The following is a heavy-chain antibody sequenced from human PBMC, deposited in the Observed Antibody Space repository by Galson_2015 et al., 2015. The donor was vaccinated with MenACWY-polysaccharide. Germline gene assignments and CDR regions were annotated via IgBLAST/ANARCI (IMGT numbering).Heavy chain of an antibody. CDR3: ANSISGDKLEY. V-gene: IGHV3-74*01. CDR2: IKSDGSTT. Sequence: SLRLSCAASGFTFSNYWMHWVRQAPGEGLVWVSRIKSDGSTTNNADSVKGRFIISRDNAKSTLYLEMNSLRAEDTAVYYCANSISGDKLEYWGQGSLVTVSS. CDR1: GFTFSNYW. J-gene: IGHJ4*02. D-gene: IGHD4-23*01.